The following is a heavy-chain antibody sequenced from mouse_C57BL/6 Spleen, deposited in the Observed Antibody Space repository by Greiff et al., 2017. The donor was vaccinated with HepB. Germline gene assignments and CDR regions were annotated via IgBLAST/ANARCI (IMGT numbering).Heavy chain of an antibody. V-gene: IGHV1-64*01. J-gene: IGHJ3*01. CDR3: AREGYGSSYAAY. Sequence: VQLQQPGAELVKPGASVKLSCKASGYTFTSYWMHWVKQRPGQGLEWIGMIHPNSGSTNYNEKFKSKATLTVDKSSSTAYMQLSSLTSEDSAVYYCAREGYGSSYAAYWGQGTLVTVSA. CDR1: GYTFTSYW. CDR2: IHPNSGST. D-gene: IGHD1-1*01.